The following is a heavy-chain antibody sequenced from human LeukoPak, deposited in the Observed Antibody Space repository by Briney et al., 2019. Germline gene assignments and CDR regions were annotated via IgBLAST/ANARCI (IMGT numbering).Heavy chain of an antibody. CDR3: TRIYAQVTTGERID. CDR2: IRSKANSYAT. Sequence: GGSLRLSCAASGFTFSGSAMHWVRQASGKELEWVGRIRSKANSYATAYAASVKGRFTISRDDSKNTAYLQMNSLKTEDTAVYYCTRIYAQVTTGERIDWGQGTLVTVSS. V-gene: IGHV3-73*01. D-gene: IGHD4-17*01. CDR1: GFTFSGSA. J-gene: IGHJ4*02.